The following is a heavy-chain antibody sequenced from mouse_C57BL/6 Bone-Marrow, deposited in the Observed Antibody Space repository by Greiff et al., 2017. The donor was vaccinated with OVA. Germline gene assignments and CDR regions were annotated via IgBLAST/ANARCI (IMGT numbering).Heavy chain of an antibody. D-gene: IGHD2-5*01. V-gene: IGHV1-15*01. CDR1: GYTFTDYE. J-gene: IGHJ4*01. CDR3: TRGYSNYYSMDY. CDR2: IDPETGGA. Sequence: VQLQESGAELVRPWASVTLSCKASGYTFTDYEMHWVKQTPVHGLEWIGAIDPETGGAAYNQKFKGKAILTADKSSRTAYMELRSLTSEDSAVYYCTRGYSNYYSMDYWGRGTSVTVSS.